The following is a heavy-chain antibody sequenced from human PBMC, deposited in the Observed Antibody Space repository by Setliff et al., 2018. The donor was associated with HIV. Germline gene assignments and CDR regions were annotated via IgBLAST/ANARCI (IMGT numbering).Heavy chain of an antibody. V-gene: IGHV4-61*02. CDR2: TYTSENT. Sequence: SETLSLTCTVSGGSISSGAYLWAWIRQPAGKRLEWIGRTYTSENTNYNPSFKSRVTISVDVSKNQFYLKLSSVTAADTAVYYCARVGYHGSGRYSFDYWGQGTLVTVSS. J-gene: IGHJ4*02. CDR3: ARVGYHGSGRYSFDY. D-gene: IGHD3-10*01. CDR1: GGSISSGAYL.